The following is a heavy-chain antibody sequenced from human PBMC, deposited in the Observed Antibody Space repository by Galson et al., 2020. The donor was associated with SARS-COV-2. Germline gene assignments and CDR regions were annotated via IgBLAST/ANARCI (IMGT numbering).Heavy chain of an antibody. Sequence: GESLKISCAESGFTFSNYGMHWVRQAPGKGPEWVAFIQYDGGNSYYGDSVKGRFIVSRDNSKNTLYQQMNSLRPEDTAIYFCAHQESTRFSGCFDYWGRGTLVTVSS. CDR2: IQYDGGNS. CDR1: GFTFSNYG. V-gene: IGHV3-30*02. D-gene: IGHD6-19*01. CDR3: AHQESTRFSGCFDY. J-gene: IGHJ4*02.